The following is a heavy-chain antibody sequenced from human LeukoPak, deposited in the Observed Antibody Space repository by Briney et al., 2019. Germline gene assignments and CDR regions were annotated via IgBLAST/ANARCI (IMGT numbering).Heavy chain of an antibody. CDR2: ISAYNGNT. V-gene: IGHV1-18*01. Sequence: ASVKVSCKASGYTFTSYGISWVRQAPGQGLEWMGWISAYNGNTNYAQQLQGRVTMTTDTSTSTAYMELRSLRSDDTAVYYFARRRWGKEGATTAFDIWGQGTMVTVSS. D-gene: IGHD1-26*01. CDR3: ARRRWGKEGATTAFDI. CDR1: GYTFTSYG. J-gene: IGHJ3*02.